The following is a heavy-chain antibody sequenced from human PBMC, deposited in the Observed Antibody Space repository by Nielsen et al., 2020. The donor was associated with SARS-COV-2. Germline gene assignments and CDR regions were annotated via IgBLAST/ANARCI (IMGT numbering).Heavy chain of an antibody. V-gene: IGHV4-31*03. Sequence: LRLSCTVSGGSISSGGYYWSWIRQHPGKGLEWIGYIYYSGSTYYNPSLKSRVTISVDTSKNQFSLKLSSVTAADTAVYYCATLNWGFGAFDIWGQGTMVTVSS. CDR3: ATLNWGFGAFDI. D-gene: IGHD7-27*01. CDR1: GGSISSGGYY. J-gene: IGHJ3*02. CDR2: IYYSGST.